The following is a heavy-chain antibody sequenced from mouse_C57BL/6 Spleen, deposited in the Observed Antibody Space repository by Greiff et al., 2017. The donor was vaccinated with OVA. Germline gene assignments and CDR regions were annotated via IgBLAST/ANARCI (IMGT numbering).Heavy chain of an antibody. CDR1: GYSFTDYN. D-gene: IGHD2-4*01. J-gene: IGHJ4*01. Sequence: EVQLQESGPELVKPGASVKISCKASGYSFTDYNMNWVKQSNGKSLEWIGVINPNYGTTSYNQKFKGKATLTVDQSSSTAYMQLNSLTSEDSAVYYCAREDDYDVYYYAMDYWGQGTSVTVSS. CDR2: INPNYGTT. V-gene: IGHV1-39*01. CDR3: AREDDYDVYYYAMDY.